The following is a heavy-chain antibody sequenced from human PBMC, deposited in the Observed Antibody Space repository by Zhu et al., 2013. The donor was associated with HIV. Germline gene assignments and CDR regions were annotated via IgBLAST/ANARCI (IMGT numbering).Heavy chain of an antibody. V-gene: IGHV1-2*02. D-gene: IGHD6-19*01. CDR2: INPYSGDT. CDR3: ARDTEYSNGWLAY. J-gene: IGHJ4*02. CDR1: GYTFTGHY. Sequence: QVHLMQSGAEVKKPGASVRVSYKASGYTFTGHYVHWVRQAPGQGLEWMGWINPYSGDTNYAQKFQGKVAMTRDTSTSSAYMEVTRLAFDDTAVYFCARDTEYSNGWLAYWGQGPWSPFPQ.